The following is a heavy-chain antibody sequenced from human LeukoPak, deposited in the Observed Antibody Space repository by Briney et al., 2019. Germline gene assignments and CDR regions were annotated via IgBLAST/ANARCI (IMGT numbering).Heavy chain of an antibody. CDR2: IIPIFGTA. V-gene: IGHV1-69*05. J-gene: IGHJ5*02. Sequence: SVKVSCTASGGTFSSYAISWVRQAPGQGLEWMGGIIPIFGTANYAQKFQGRVTITTDESTSTAYMELSSLRSEDTAVYYCARGAEGMDTATFNWFNPWGQGTLVTVSS. CDR1: GGTFSSYA. CDR3: ARGAEGMDTATFNWFNP. D-gene: IGHD5-18*01.